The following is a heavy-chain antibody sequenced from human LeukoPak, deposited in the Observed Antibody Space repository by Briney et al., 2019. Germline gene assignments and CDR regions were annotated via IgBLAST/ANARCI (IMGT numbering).Heavy chain of an antibody. CDR3: ASLRIYYYFDY. CDR1: GVSFSGYY. Sequence: SETLSLTCAVYGVSFSGYYWSWIRQPPEKGLEWIGEINHSGSTNYNPSLKSRVTISVDTSKNQFSLKLSSVTAADTAVYYCASLRIYYYFDYWGQGTLVTVSS. CDR2: INHSGST. V-gene: IGHV4-34*01. J-gene: IGHJ4*02. D-gene: IGHD3-10*01.